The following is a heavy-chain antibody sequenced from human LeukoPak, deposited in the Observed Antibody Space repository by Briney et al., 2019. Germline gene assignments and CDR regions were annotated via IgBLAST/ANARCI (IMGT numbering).Heavy chain of an antibody. V-gene: IGHV1-69*01. Sequence: GSSVKVSCKASGGTFSSYAISWVRQAPGQGLGRMGGIIPIFGTANYAQKFQGRVTITADESTSTAYMELSSLRSEDTAVYYCARATFTAAGTFDYWGQGTLVTVSS. CDR1: GGTFSSYA. CDR3: ARATFTAAGTFDY. CDR2: IIPIFGTA. D-gene: IGHD6-13*01. J-gene: IGHJ4*02.